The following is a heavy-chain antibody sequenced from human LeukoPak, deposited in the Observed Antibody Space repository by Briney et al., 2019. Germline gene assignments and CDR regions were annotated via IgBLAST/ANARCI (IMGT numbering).Heavy chain of an antibody. Sequence: SKTLSLTCTVSGGSISSHYWSWIRQPPGKGLEWIGYIYYSGSTNYNPSLKSRVTISVDTSKNQFSLKLSSVTAADTAVYYCARSRRGYSYGPDGYWFDPWGQGTLVTVSS. V-gene: IGHV4-59*11. J-gene: IGHJ5*02. CDR2: IYYSGST. D-gene: IGHD5-18*01. CDR3: ARSRRGYSYGPDGYWFDP. CDR1: GGSISSHY.